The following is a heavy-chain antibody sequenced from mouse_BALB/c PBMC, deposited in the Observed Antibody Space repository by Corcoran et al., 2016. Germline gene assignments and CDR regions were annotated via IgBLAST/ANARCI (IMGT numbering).Heavy chain of an antibody. CDR1: GYTFTDYY. J-gene: IGHJ1*01. D-gene: IGHD4-1*01. CDR2: INPNNGGT. CDR3: ARDWDGYFDV. V-gene: IGHV1-26*01. Sequence: EVQLQQSGPELVKPGASVKMSCKASGYTFTDYYMKWVKQRHGKSLEWIGDINPNNGGTSYNQKFKGKATLTVDKSSSTAYMQLNSLTSEDSAVYYCARDWDGYFDVCGAGTTVTVSS.